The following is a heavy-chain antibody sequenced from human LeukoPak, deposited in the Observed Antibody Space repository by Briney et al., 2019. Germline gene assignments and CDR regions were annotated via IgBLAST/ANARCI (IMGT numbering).Heavy chain of an antibody. V-gene: IGHV4-61*02. CDR1: GGSVGSGSYY. D-gene: IGHD1-26*01. CDR2: IYTSGST. CDR3: ARASGSYEKIDF. J-gene: IGHJ4*02. Sequence: PSETLSLTCTVSGGSVGSGSYYWSWIRQPAGKGLEWIGRIYTSGSTNYNPSLKSRVTMSVDTSKNQFSLKLSSVTAADTAVYYCARASGSYEKIDFWGQGTLVTVSS.